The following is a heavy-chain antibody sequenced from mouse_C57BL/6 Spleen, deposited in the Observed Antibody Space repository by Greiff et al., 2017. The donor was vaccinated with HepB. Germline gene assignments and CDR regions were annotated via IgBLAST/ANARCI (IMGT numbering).Heavy chain of an antibody. V-gene: IGHV1-7*01. Sequence: QVQLQHSGAELAKPGASVKLACKASGYTFTSYWMHWVKQRPGQGLEWIGYINPSSGYTKYNQKFKDKATLTADKSSSTAYMQLSSLTYEDSAVYYCESEITTVVFDYWGQGTTLTVSS. J-gene: IGHJ2*01. CDR2: INPSSGYT. CDR1: GYTFTSYW. D-gene: IGHD1-1*01. CDR3: ESEITTVVFDY.